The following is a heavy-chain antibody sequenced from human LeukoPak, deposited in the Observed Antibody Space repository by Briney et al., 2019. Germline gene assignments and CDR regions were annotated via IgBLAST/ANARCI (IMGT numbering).Heavy chain of an antibody. CDR3: ARDKGRAYSYGYVDY. D-gene: IGHD5-18*01. Sequence: GPSVKVSCTTSGYTFTTFGINWVRQAPGQGLEWMGWISPYNGNTNYAQKLQGRVTMTTDTSTNTAYMELRSLRSDDTAVYYCARDKGRAYSYGYVDYWGQGTLVTVS. CDR2: ISPYNGNT. J-gene: IGHJ4*02. V-gene: IGHV1-18*01. CDR1: GYTFTTFG.